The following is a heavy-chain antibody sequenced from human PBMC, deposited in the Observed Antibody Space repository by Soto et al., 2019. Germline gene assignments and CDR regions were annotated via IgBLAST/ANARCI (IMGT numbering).Heavy chain of an antibody. CDR2: IIPLLDIT. CDR1: GGTFSNDI. CDR3: VRDSPIGSTYSGYDGIDS. Sequence: QVQLVQSGAEVKKPGSSVKVSCKASGGTFSNDIITWVRQAPGQGLEWMGRIIPLLDITNYAQKFQGRVTITADKSTRTAYMELNSLRSEDTAVYYCVRDSPIGSTYSGYDGIDSWGQGTLVTVSS. D-gene: IGHD5-12*01. V-gene: IGHV1-69*08. J-gene: IGHJ4*02.